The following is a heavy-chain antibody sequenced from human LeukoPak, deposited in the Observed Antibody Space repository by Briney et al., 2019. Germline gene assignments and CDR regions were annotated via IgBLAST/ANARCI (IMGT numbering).Heavy chain of an antibody. CDR1: GFTFSSYD. CDR2: ISGSGGST. Sequence: GGSLRLSCAASGFTFSSYDMSWVRQAPGKGLEWVSAISGSGGSTYYADSVKGRFTISRDNSKNTLYLQMKSLRAEGTAVYYWSKDRGAFDIWGQGTMVTVS. CDR3: SKDRGAFDI. D-gene: IGHD3-10*01. J-gene: IGHJ3*02. V-gene: IGHV3-23*01.